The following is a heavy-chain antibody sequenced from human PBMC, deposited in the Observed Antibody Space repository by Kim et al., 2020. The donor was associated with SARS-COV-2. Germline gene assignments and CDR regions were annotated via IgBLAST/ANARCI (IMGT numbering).Heavy chain of an antibody. D-gene: IGHD5-12*01. CDR2: IIPILGIA. CDR1: GGTFSSYA. CDR3: ARGARDGYNYS. Sequence: SVKVSCKASGGTFSSYAISWVRQAPGQGLEWMGRIIPILGIANYAQKFQGRVTITADKSTSTAYMELSSLRSEDTAVYYCARGARDGYNYSWGQGTLVTVSS. J-gene: IGHJ4*02. V-gene: IGHV1-69*04.